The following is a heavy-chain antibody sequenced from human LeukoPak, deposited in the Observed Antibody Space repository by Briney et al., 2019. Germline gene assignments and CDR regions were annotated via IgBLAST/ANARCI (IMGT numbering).Heavy chain of an antibody. Sequence: SGGSLRLSCAASGFTFSDFYMSWIRQAPGKGLEWVSYISSSSSYTHYADSVKGRFTISRDNAKNSLYLQMNSLRAEDTAVYYCARAPPCSGGSCYSGYFDCWGQGTLVTVSS. D-gene: IGHD2-15*01. V-gene: IGHV3-11*05. CDR2: ISSSSSYT. CDR3: ARAPPCSGGSCYSGYFDC. J-gene: IGHJ4*02. CDR1: GFTFSDFY.